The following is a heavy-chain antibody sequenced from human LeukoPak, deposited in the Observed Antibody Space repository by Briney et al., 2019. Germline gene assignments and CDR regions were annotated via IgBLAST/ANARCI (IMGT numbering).Heavy chain of an antibody. Sequence: SETLSLTCAVYGGSFSGYYWSWIRQPPGKGLERIGEINHSGSTNYNPSLKSRVTISVDTSKNQFSLKLSSVAAADTAVYYCARGPTVTRGTYYYGMDVWGKGTTVTVSS. V-gene: IGHV4-34*01. CDR1: GGSFSGYY. D-gene: IGHD4-17*01. CDR2: INHSGST. J-gene: IGHJ6*04. CDR3: ARGPTVTRGTYYYGMDV.